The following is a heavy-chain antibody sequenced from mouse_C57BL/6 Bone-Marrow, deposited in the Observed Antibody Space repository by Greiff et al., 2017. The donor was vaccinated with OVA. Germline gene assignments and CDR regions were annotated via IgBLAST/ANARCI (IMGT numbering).Heavy chain of an antibody. CDR3: AREGVFDY. CDR2: ISDGGSYT. Sequence: EVQVVESGGGLVKPGGSLKLSCAASGFTFSSYAMSWVRQTPEKRLEWVATISDGGSYTYSPDNVKGRFTISRDNAKNNLYLQMSHLKSEDTAMYYCAREGVFDYWGQGTTLTVSS. V-gene: IGHV5-4*01. J-gene: IGHJ2*01. CDR1: GFTFSSYA.